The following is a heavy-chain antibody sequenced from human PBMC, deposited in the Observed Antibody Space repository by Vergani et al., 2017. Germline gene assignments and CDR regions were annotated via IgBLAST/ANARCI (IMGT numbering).Heavy chain of an antibody. CDR1: GDRVSNKSAG. Sequence: QVQLHQSGPGLVKPSQTLSLTCAISGDRVSNKSAGWNWIRQSPSRGLEWLGRTYFMSKCYNDYAASVKSRMTINSDTSKNLFSLQLQSVTPEDTAVYYCAREDISLTVEGANYMDIGGKGTTVTVSS. V-gene: IGHV6-1*01. D-gene: IGHD3-22*01. J-gene: IGHJ6*03. CDR3: AREDISLTVEGANYMDI. CDR2: TYFMSKCYN.